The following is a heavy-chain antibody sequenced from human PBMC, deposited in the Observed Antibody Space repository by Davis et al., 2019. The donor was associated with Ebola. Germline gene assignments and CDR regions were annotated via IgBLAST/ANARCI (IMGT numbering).Heavy chain of an antibody. D-gene: IGHD2-8*02. CDR3: ASLRRTITGMDDAFDI. Sequence: GESLKISCKDSGNSFTSHWIGRVRQMPGKGLEWMGIINTGDSDTRYSPSFRGQVIISADKSIKTAFLQWSSLKASDTAMYYCASLRRTITGMDDAFDIWGQGTMVTVSS. J-gene: IGHJ3*02. CDR1: GNSFTSHW. V-gene: IGHV5-51*01. CDR2: INTGDSDT.